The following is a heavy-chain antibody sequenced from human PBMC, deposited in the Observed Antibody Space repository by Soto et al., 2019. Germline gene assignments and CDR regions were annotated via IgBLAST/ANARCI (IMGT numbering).Heavy chain of an antibody. Sequence: AAVKVSCKASGYTFTSYYMHWVRRAPGQGLEWMGIINPSGGSTSYAQKFQGRVIMTRDTSTSTVYMELSSLRSEDTAVYYCASYHEAVPAAAFDYWGEGTLLIVCS. CDR3: ASYHEAVPAAAFDY. J-gene: IGHJ4*02. CDR2: INPSGGST. CDR1: GYTFTSYY. D-gene: IGHD2-2*01. V-gene: IGHV1-46*01.